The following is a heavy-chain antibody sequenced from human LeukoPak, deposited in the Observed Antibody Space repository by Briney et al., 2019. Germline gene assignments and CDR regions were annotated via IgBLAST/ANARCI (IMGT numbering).Heavy chain of an antibody. CDR2: ICAYNGNT. V-gene: IGHV1-18*01. CDR1: VYTFFSYV. Sequence: GASLKVSCKASVYTFFSYVISWVRQAPGQGLVWMGWICAYNGNTNYAQKLQARVTMTTGTSTSRAYMELRSLRSDDTAVYYCARDLPPHSRNWNSSWFDPWGQGTMVTVSS. CDR3: ARDLPPHSRNWNSSWFDP. J-gene: IGHJ5*02. D-gene: IGHD1-1*01.